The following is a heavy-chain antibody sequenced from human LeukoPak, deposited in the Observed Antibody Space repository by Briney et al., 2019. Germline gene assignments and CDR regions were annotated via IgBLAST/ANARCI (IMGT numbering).Heavy chain of an antibody. CDR1: GGSFSGYY. D-gene: IGHD3-10*01. CDR2: INHSGST. J-gene: IGHJ6*03. Sequence: SETLSLTCAVYGGSFSGYYWSWIRQPPGKGLEWIGEINHSGSTNYNPSLKSRVTILSDTSKKQFSLRLSSVTAADTAVYYCARGVKSGPYYYYYYMDVWGKGTTVTVSS. CDR3: ARGVKSGPYYYYYYMDV. V-gene: IGHV4-34*01.